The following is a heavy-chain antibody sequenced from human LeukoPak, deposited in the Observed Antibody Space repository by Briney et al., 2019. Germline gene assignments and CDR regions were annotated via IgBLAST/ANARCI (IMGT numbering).Heavy chain of an antibody. Sequence: PGGSLRLSCAASGFTFSSYSMNWVRQAPGKGLEWVSYISSSSSTIYYADSVKGRFTISRDNAKNSLYLQMNSLRDEDTAVYYCARDGGAAAGRLYYYYYGMDVWGQGTTVTV. CDR3: ARDGGAAAGRLYYYYYGMDV. CDR2: ISSSSSTI. V-gene: IGHV3-48*02. J-gene: IGHJ6*02. D-gene: IGHD6-13*01. CDR1: GFTFSSYS.